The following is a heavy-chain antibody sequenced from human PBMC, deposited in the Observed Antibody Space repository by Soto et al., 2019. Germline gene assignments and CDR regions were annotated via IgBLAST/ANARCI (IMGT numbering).Heavy chain of an antibody. J-gene: IGHJ4*02. Sequence: QVQVVQSGPEVKKPGASVKVSCKASGHPFNNYKIHWVRQAPGQGLEWLGWIHSVDGNTKYSERLQGRVTITWDTSASTAYMDLTSLRSEDTAVNYCARDEDVWGQGTLVTVSS. CDR1: GHPFNNYK. CDR3: ARDEDV. CDR2: IHSVDGNT. V-gene: IGHV1-3*01.